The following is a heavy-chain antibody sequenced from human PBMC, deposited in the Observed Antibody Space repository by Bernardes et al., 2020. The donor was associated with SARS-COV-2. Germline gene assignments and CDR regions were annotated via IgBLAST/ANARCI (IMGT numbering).Heavy chain of an antibody. D-gene: IGHD3-3*01. J-gene: IGHJ6*02. Sequence: ASMKVSCKVSGYTLTELSMHWVRQAPGKGLEWMGGFDPEDGETIYAQKFQGRVTMTEDTSTDTAYMELSSLRSEDTAVYYCATGFAIFGGLYGMDVWGQGTTVTVSS. CDR2: FDPEDGET. CDR1: GYTLTELS. CDR3: ATGFAIFGGLYGMDV. V-gene: IGHV1-24*01.